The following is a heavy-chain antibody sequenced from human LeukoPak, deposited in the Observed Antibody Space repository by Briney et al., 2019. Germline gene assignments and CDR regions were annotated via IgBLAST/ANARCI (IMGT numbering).Heavy chain of an antibody. D-gene: IGHD3-10*01. CDR1: GYTFTGYY. Sequence: ASVKVSCKASGYTFTGYYMHWVRQAPGQGLEWMGWINPNSGGTNCAQKFQGRVTMTRDTSISTVYMELSSLRSEDTAVYYCARGRVLLWFGELFGYYFDYWGQGTLVTVSS. CDR2: INPNSGGT. V-gene: IGHV1-2*02. CDR3: ARGRVLLWFGELFGYYFDY. J-gene: IGHJ4*02.